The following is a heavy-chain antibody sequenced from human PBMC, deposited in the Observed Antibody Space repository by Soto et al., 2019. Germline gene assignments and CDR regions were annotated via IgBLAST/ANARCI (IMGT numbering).Heavy chain of an antibody. Sequence: SETLSLTCTVSGGSISGYYWGWIRQPPGKGLEWIGYIYYSGSTNYNPSLKSRVTISVDTSKNQFSLKLSSVTAADTAVYYCARAPATLYSSSWYYFDYWGQGTLVTVSS. J-gene: IGHJ4*02. CDR1: GGSISGYY. CDR2: IYYSGST. D-gene: IGHD6-13*01. CDR3: ARAPATLYSSSWYYFDY. V-gene: IGHV4-59*01.